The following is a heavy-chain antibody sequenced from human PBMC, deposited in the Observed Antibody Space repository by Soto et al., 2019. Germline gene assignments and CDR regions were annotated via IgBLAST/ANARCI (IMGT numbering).Heavy chain of an antibody. D-gene: IGHD2-15*01. V-gene: IGHV1-69*01. CDR2: IIPIFGTA. CDR1: GGTFSSYA. Sequence: QVQLVQSGAEVKKPGSSVKVSCKASGGTFSSYAISWVRQAPGQVLEWMGGIIPIFGTANYAQKFQGRVTITAEESTSTAYMELSRLRSEDTAVYYFAREQLGDCSGGSCYSSLDYWGQGTLVTVSS. J-gene: IGHJ4*02. CDR3: AREQLGDCSGGSCYSSLDY.